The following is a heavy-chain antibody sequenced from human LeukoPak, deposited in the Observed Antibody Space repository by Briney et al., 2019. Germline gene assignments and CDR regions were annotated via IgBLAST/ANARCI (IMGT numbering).Heavy chain of an antibody. CDR2: IYYSGST. Sequence: PSETLSLTGTVSGGSISSYYWSWIRQPPGKGLEWIGYIYYSGSTNYNPSLKSRVTISVDTSKNQFSLKLSSVTAADTAVYYCARSDYGDYRYWGQGTLVTVSS. V-gene: IGHV4-59*08. CDR1: GGSISSYY. CDR3: ARSDYGDYRY. D-gene: IGHD4-17*01. J-gene: IGHJ4*02.